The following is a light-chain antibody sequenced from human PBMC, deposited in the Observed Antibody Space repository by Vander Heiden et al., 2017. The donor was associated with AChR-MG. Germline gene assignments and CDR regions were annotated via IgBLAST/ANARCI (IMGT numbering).Light chain of an antibody. V-gene: IGLV2-23*02. Sequence: QSALTQPASVSASPGQSITISCTGTSSDVGGYNLVSWYQQHPDKAPKLMIYEVNKRPSGVSIRLSGSKSGNTASLTISGLQAEDEADYYCCSYADSQTYVFGSGTKVTVL. J-gene: IGLJ1*01. CDR2: EVN. CDR3: CSYADSQTYV. CDR1: SSDVGGYNL.